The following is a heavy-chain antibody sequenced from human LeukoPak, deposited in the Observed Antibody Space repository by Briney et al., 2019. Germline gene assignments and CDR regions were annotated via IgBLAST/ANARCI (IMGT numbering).Heavy chain of an antibody. J-gene: IGHJ5*02. D-gene: IGHD3-16*02. CDR3: ARARDYVWGSYRYQGWFDP. Sequence: ASVKVSCKASGYTFTSYDINWVRQATGQGLEWMGWMNPNSGNTGYAQKFQGRVTMTRNTSISTAYMELSSLRSEDTAVHYCARARDYVWGSYRYQGWFDPWGQGTLVTVSS. CDR2: MNPNSGNT. CDR1: GYTFTSYD. V-gene: IGHV1-8*01.